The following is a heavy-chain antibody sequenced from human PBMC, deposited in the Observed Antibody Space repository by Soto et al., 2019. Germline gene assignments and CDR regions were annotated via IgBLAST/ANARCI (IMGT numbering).Heavy chain of an antibody. CDR2: MKPNSGNT. CDR3: ARGRIGGYWFDP. CDR1: GYTFTSYA. D-gene: IGHD3-16*01. V-gene: IGHV1-8*01. Sequence: QVQLVQSGAEVKKPGASVKVSCKASGYTFTSYAINWVRQATGQGLEWMGWMKPNSGNTGYAQKFQGRVTRTRITSISTAYLELSSLRSEDTAVYYCARGRIGGYWFDPWGQGTLVTVSS. J-gene: IGHJ5*02.